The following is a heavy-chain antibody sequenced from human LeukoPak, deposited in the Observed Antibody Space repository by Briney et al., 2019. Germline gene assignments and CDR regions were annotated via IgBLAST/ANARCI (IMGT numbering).Heavy chain of an antibody. CDR1: GGSISSSSYY. D-gene: IGHD3-22*01. Sequence: SETLSLTCTVSGGSISSSSYYWGWIRQPPGKGLEWIGSIYYSGSTYYNPSLKSRVTISVDTSKNQFSLKLSSVTAADTAVYYCARGYYYDSSGYYLYYYYGMDVWGQGTTVTVSS. V-gene: IGHV4-39*07. CDR3: ARGYYYDSSGYYLYYYYGMDV. J-gene: IGHJ6*02. CDR2: IYYSGST.